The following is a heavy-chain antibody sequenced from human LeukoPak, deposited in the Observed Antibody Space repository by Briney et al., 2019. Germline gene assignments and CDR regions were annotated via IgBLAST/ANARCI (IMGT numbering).Heavy chain of an antibody. V-gene: IGHV3-23*01. CDR2: FSGGGDS. J-gene: IGHJ4*02. CDR1: GLTSGIYA. D-gene: IGHD2-15*01. Sequence: GGSLRLSCATSGLTSGIYAMSWVRQAPGKGLEWVSAFSGGGDSFYADSVRGRFSISADRSRNILYLQMNSLRVEDTAVYYCGKEVERHFDLRYWGQGTPVTVSS. CDR3: GKEVERHFDLRY.